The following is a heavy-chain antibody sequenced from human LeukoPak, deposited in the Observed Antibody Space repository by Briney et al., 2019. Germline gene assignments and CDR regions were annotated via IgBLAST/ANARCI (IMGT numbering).Heavy chain of an antibody. J-gene: IGHJ5*02. CDR1: GFTFDDYG. V-gene: IGHV3-15*01. D-gene: IGHD3-3*01. Sequence: GGSLRLSCAASGFTFDDYGMSWVRQAPGKGLEWVGRIKSKTDGGTTDYAAPVKGRFTISRDDSKNTLYLQMDSLKTEDTAVYYCTTSYDFSWGQGTPVTVSS. CDR2: IKSKTDGGTT. CDR3: TTSYDFS.